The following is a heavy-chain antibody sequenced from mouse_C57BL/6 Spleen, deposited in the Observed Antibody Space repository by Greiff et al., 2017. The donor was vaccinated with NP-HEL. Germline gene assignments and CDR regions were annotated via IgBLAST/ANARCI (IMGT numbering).Heavy chain of an antibody. J-gene: IGHJ1*03. CDR3: AREGAYSGYFDG. D-gene: IGHD2-10*01. V-gene: IGHV1-80*01. CDR2: IYPGDGDT. Sequence: QVQLQQSGAELVKPGASVKISCKASGYAFSSYWMNWVKQRPGKGLEWIGQIYPGDGDTNYNGKFKGKATLTADKSSSTAYMQLSSLTSEDSAVYFCAREGAYSGYFDGWGTGTTVTVSS. CDR1: GYAFSSYW.